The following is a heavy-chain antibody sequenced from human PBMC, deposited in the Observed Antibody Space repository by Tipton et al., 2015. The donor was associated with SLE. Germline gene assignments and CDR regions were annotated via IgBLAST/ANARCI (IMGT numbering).Heavy chain of an antibody. CDR3: ARGPTPVDP. CDR1: SGSISRGGYY. V-gene: IGHV4-31*03. CDR2: IYYSGST. Sequence: TLSLTCTVSSGSISRGGYYWSWIRQHPGKGLEWIGYIYYSGSTLYNPSLKSRATISVDTSTNQFSLKLASVTAADTAVYYCARGPTPVDPWGQGTLVIVSS. J-gene: IGHJ5*02.